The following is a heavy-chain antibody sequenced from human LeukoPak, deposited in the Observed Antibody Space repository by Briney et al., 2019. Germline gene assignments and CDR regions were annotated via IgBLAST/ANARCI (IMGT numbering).Heavy chain of an antibody. V-gene: IGHV4-39*07. Sequence: PSETLSLTCTVSGGSISSSSYYWGWIRQPPGKGLEWIGSIYYSGSTYYNPSLKSRVTISVDTSKNQFSLKLSSVTAADTAVYYCARGSVTIADSAYYYYYYMDVWGKGTTVTVSS. CDR2: IYYSGST. CDR1: GGSISSSSYY. CDR3: ARGSVTIADSAYYYYYYMDV. D-gene: IGHD4-17*01. J-gene: IGHJ6*03.